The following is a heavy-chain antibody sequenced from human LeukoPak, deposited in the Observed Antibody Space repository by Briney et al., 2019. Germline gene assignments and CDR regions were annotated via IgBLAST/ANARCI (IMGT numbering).Heavy chain of an antibody. J-gene: IGHJ3*02. CDR3: ATLGDAFDI. D-gene: IGHD7-27*01. V-gene: IGHV3-48*03. CDR2: ISSSGSTI. CDR1: GFTFSSYE. Sequence: GGSLRLSCAASGFTFSSYEMNWVRQAPGKGLGWVSYISSSGSTIYYADSVKGRFTISRDNAKNSLYLQMNSLRAVDTAVYYCATLGDAFDIWGQGTMVTVSS.